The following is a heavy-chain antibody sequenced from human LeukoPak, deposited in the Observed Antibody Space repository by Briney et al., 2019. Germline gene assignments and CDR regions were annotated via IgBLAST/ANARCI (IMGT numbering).Heavy chain of an antibody. CDR2: IYYSGST. D-gene: IGHD3-10*01. CDR1: GGSISSGGYY. CDR3: ARVTAYGSGYYHYMDV. J-gene: IGHJ6*03. Sequence: PSETLSLTCTVSGGSISSGGYYWSWIRQHPGKGLEWIGYIYYSGSTYYNPSLKSRVTISVDTSKNQFSLKLSSVTAADTAVYYCARVTAYGSGYYHYMDVWGKGTTVTVSS. V-gene: IGHV4-31*03.